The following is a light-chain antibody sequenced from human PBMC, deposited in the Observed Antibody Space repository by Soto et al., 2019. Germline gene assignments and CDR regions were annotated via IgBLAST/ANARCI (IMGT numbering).Light chain of an antibody. Sequence: VVTQPPSVSGAPGQRVTISCTGSSSNIGAGYDVHWYQHLPGTAPKLLIYVNSNRPSGVPDRFSGSKSGTSASLAITGLQAEDEADYYCQSYDSSLSAVVFGGGTKLTVL. V-gene: IGLV1-40*01. CDR1: SSNIGAGYD. CDR3: QSYDSSLSAVV. CDR2: VNS. J-gene: IGLJ2*01.